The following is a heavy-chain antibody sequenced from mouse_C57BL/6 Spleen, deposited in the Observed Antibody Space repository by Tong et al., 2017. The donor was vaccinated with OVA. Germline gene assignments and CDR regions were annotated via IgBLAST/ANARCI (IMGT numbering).Heavy chain of an antibody. CDR1: GYTFTDYE. J-gene: IGHJ2*01. V-gene: IGHV1-15*01. Sequence: VQLQESGAELVRPGASVTLSCKASGYTFTDYEMHWVKQTPVHGLEWIGAIDPETGGTAYNQKFKGKAILTADKSSSTAYMELRSLTSEDSAVYYCTRRYFDYWGQGTTLTVSS. CDR3: TRRYFDY. CDR2: IDPETGGT.